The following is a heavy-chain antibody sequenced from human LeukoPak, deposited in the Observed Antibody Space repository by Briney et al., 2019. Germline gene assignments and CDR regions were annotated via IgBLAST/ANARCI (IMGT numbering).Heavy chain of an antibody. V-gene: IGHV4-34*01. CDR2: INHSGST. D-gene: IGHD5-24*01. J-gene: IGHJ4*02. CDR3: ARRGRWLQLTGNFDY. Sequence: SETLSLTCAVYGGSFSGYYWSWIRQPPGKGLECIGEINHSGSTNYNPSLKSRVTISVDTSKNQFSLKLSSVTAADTAVYYCARRGRWLQLTGNFDYWGQGTLVTVSS. CDR1: GGSFSGYY.